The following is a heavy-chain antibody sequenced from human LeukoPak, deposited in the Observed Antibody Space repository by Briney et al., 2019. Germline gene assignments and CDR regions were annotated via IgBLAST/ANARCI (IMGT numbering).Heavy chain of an antibody. V-gene: IGHV3-23*01. CDR1: GFTFSSYA. D-gene: IGHD3-10*01. Sequence: GGSLRLSCAASGFTFSSYAMSWVRQAPGEGLEWVSVISGSGGSTYYADSVKGRFTISRDNSKNTLYLQMNSLRAEDTAVYYCAKVRFGVTARYYFDYWGQGTLVTVSS. J-gene: IGHJ4*02. CDR2: ISGSGGST. CDR3: AKVRFGVTARYYFDY.